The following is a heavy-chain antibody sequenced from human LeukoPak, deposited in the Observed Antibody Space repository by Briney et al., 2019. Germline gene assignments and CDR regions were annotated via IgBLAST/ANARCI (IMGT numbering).Heavy chain of an antibody. Sequence: ASVKVSCKASGYTFTSYYMHWVRQAPGQGLEWMGWINTNTGNPTYAQGFTGRFVFSLDTSVSTAYLQISSLKAEDTAVYYCARSGSYDTLYAFDIWGQGTMVTVSS. J-gene: IGHJ3*02. D-gene: IGHD1-26*01. CDR1: GYTFTSYY. CDR3: ARSGSYDTLYAFDI. V-gene: IGHV7-4-1*02. CDR2: INTNTGNP.